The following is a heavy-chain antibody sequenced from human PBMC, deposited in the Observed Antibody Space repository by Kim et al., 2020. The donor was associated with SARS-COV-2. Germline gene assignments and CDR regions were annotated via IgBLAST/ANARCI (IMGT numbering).Heavy chain of an antibody. CDR2: INHSGST. J-gene: IGHJ3*02. CDR1: GGSFSGYY. CDR3: ARGQRRAFDI. V-gene: IGHV4-34*01. Sequence: SETLSLTCAVYGGSFSGYYWSWIRQPPGKGLEWIGEINHSGSTNYNPSLKSRVTISVDTFKNQFSLKLSSVTAADTAVYYCARGQRRAFDIWGQGTMVTVSS.